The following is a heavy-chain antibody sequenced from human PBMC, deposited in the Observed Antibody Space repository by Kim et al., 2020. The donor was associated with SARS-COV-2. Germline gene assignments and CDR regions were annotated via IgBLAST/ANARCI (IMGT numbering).Heavy chain of an antibody. D-gene: IGHD6-6*01. Sequence: SETLSLTCAVYGGSFSGYYWSWIRQPPGKGLEWIGEINHSGSTNYNPSLKSRVTISVDTSKNQFSLKLSSVTAADTAVYYCARAKVAARPFFRDWGQGTLVTVSS. J-gene: IGHJ4*02. CDR3: ARAKVAARPFFRD. CDR1: GGSFSGYY. CDR2: INHSGST. V-gene: IGHV4-34*01.